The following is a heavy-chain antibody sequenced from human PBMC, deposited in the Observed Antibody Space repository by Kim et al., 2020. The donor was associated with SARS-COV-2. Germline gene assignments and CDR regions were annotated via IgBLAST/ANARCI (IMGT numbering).Heavy chain of an antibody. Sequence: GGSLRLSCVASGFTFNDYAIHWVRQAPGKVLEWVSFITGDATSTYYADSVKGRFTISRDNTKNSLYLQMNSLRTEDTALYYCVKDRYYDILTGYSNWFDPWGQGTLVSVSS. CDR3: VKDRYYDILTGYSNWFDP. J-gene: IGHJ5*02. CDR1: GFTFNDYA. CDR2: ITGDATST. D-gene: IGHD3-9*01. V-gene: IGHV3-43*02.